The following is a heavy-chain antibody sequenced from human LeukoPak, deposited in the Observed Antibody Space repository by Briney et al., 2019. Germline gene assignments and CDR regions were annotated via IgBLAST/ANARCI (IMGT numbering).Heavy chain of an antibody. CDR3: VRERQQVQTDWFHP. V-gene: IGHV3-74*01. J-gene: IGHJ5*02. CDR2: INTDGRST. CDR1: GFTFNRYW. D-gene: IGHD1-1*01. Sequence: PGGSLRLSCAASGFTFNRYWMHWVRQAPGKGLVWVSRINTDGRSTSYADFVKGRFTISRDNAKNTLYLQMNSLRAEDTAVYYCVRERQQVQTDWFHPWGQGTLDTVSS.